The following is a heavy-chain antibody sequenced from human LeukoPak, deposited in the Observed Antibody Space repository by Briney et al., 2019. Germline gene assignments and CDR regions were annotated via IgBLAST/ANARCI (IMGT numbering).Heavy chain of an antibody. CDR1: GFTFSSYA. J-gene: IGHJ3*02. CDR2: ISGSGGST. Sequence: GGSLRLSCAASGFTFSSYAMSWVRQAPGKGLEWVSAISGSGGSTYYADSVKGRFTISRDNSKNTLYLQMNSLRAEDTAVYYCAKDRGGEMCDDSSSYYTNSFDILGQR. CDR3: AKDRGGEMCDDSSSYYTNSFDI. D-gene: IGHD3-22*01. V-gene: IGHV3-23*01.